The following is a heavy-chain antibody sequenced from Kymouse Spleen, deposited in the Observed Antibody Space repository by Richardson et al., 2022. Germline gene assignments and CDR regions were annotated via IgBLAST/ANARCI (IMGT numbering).Heavy chain of an antibody. D-gene: IGHD1-7*01. CDR3: AKDGAGTTYYYYGMDV. CDR1: GFTFSSYA. Sequence: EVQLVESGGGLVQPGGSLRLSCAASGFTFSSYAMSWVRQAPGKGLEWVSAISGSGGSTYYADSVKGRFTISRDNSKNTLYLQMNSLRAEDTAVYYCAKDGAGTTYYYYGMDVWGQGTTVTVSS. CDR2: ISGSGGST. J-gene: IGHJ6*02. V-gene: IGHV3-23*04.